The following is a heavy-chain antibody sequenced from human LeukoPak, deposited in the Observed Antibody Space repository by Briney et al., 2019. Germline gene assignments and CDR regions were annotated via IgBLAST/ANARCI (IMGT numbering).Heavy chain of an antibody. D-gene: IGHD2-2*01. J-gene: IGHJ5*02. CDR1: GFTFSSYA. Sequence: PGGSLRLSCAASGFTFSSYAMSWVRQAPGKGLEWVSAISGSGGSTYYADSVKGRFTISRDNSKNTLYLQMNSLRAEDTAVYYCAKCKGPASSTSCYDNWFDPWGQGTLVTVSS. CDR2: ISGSGGST. CDR3: AKCKGPASSTSCYDNWFDP. V-gene: IGHV3-23*01.